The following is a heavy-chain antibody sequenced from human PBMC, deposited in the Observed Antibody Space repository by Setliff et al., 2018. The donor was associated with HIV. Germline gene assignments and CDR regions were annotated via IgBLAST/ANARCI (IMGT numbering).Heavy chain of an antibody. CDR2: IYPGDSDT. CDR3: ARFGFGELPYYYGMDV. CDR1: GYSFTSYW. D-gene: IGHD3-10*01. J-gene: IGHJ6*02. V-gene: IGHV5-51*01. Sequence: GESLKISCKGSGYSFTSYWIAWVRQMPGKGLEWMGIIYPGDSDTRYSPSFQGQVTISADKSISTAYLQWSSLKASDTAMYYCARFGFGELPYYYGMDVWGQGTTVTVSS.